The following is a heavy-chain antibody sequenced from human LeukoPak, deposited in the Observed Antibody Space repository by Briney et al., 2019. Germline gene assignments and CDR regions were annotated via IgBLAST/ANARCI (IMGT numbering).Heavy chain of an antibody. J-gene: IGHJ4*02. CDR3: ATHDYGDYVVDY. V-gene: IGHV4-31*03. CDR1: GGSISSGGYY. D-gene: IGHD4-17*01. Sequence: SETLSLTCTVSGGSISSGGYYWSWIRQHPGKGLEWIGYIYYSGSTYYSPSLKSRVTISVDTSKNQFSLKLSSVTAADTAVYYCATHDYGDYVVDYWGQGTLVTVSS. CDR2: IYYSGST.